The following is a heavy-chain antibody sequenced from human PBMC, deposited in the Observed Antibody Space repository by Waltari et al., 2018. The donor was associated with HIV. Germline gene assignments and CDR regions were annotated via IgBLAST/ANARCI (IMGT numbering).Heavy chain of an antibody. CDR1: GLILSTSV. CDR3: ARGLGGSYYYGVDV. V-gene: IGHV1-18*01. CDR2: ISGYNANT. Sequence: QAHLVLSGAEAEMPGAPVRVHPKTSGLILSTSVSSWVRQAPGQGLEWLGWISGYNANTNYAQRLQGRVTLTTDTSTSTAYMERRSLRSDDTAVYYCARGLGGSYYYGVDVWGQGTTVTVS. J-gene: IGHJ6*02.